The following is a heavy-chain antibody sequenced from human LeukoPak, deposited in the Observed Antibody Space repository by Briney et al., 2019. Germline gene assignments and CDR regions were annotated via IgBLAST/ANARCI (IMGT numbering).Heavy chain of an antibody. CDR1: GGSISSGSYY. V-gene: IGHV4-61*02. J-gene: IGHJ3*02. D-gene: IGHD6-19*01. CDR3: ARISTGYSSGWYQGVAAAFDI. CDR2: IYTSGST. Sequence: TLSLTCTVSGGSISSGSYYWSWIRQPAGKGLEWIGRIYTSGSTNYNPSLKSRVTISVDTSKNQFSLKLSSVTAADTAVYYCARISTGYSSGWYQGVAAAFDIWGQGTMVTVSS.